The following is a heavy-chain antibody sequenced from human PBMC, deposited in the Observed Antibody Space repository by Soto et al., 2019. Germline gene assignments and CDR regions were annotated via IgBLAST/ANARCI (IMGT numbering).Heavy chain of an antibody. CDR3: ARDCTGGSCFCIY. Sequence: ASVKVSCKASGYTFTSYGISWVRQAPGQGLEWMGWISAYNGNSNYAQKFQGRVTMTTDTSTNTAYMELRSLTSDDTAVYYCARDCTGGSCFCIYWGQGTLVTVSS. V-gene: IGHV1-18*01. CDR1: GYTFTSYG. D-gene: IGHD2-15*01. J-gene: IGHJ4*02. CDR2: ISAYNGNS.